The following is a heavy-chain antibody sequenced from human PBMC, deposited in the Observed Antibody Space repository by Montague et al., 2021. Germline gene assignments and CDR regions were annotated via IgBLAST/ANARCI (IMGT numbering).Heavy chain of an antibody. J-gene: IGHJ4*02. CDR3: ARDREAAPFYY. V-gene: IGHV4-38-2*02. Sequence: SETLSLTCTVSGYSISSGYYWGWIRQPPGKGLEWIGSIFHSGSTYYNPSLKSRVTISVDTSKNQFSLKLTSVTAADTALYYCARDREAAPFYYWGQGTLVTVSS. CDR2: IFHSGST. D-gene: IGHD2-15*01. CDR1: GYSISSGYY.